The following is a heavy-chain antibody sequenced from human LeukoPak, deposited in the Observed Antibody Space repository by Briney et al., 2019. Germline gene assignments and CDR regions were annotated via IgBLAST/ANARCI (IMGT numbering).Heavy chain of an antibody. CDR1: GFTFTSSA. Sequence: GTSVKVSCKASGFTFTSSAVQWVRQARGQRVEWIGWIVVGSGNTNYAQKFQERVTITRDMSTSTAYMELSSLRSEDTAVYYCAADWKGYGDYGPPELWGQGTLVTVSS. CDR2: IVVGSGNT. D-gene: IGHD4-17*01. V-gene: IGHV1-58*01. J-gene: IGHJ4*02. CDR3: AADWKGYGDYGPPEL.